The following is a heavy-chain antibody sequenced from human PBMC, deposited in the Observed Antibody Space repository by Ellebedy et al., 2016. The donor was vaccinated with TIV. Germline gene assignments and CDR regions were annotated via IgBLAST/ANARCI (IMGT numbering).Heavy chain of an antibody. V-gene: IGHV4-34*01. CDR2: IIQSGTM. CDR1: GGSLSGYY. CDR3: ARGGRITMIRGGAFDY. Sequence: MLGGSLRLSCAVYGGSLSGYYWSWIRQPPGKGLAWIGEIIQSGTMNYSPSLKSRVTISVDTSKNQFSLNLSSVTAADTAVYYCARGGRITMIRGGAFDYWGQGTLVPVSS. D-gene: IGHD3-10*01. J-gene: IGHJ4*02.